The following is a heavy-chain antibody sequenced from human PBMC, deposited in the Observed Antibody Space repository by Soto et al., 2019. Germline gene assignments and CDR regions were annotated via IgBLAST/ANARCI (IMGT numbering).Heavy chain of an antibody. CDR2: ISNDGSDI. J-gene: IGHJ4*02. Sequence: QVQLVESGGGVVQPGRSLRRSCAASGFPFTDYSLHWVRQAPGKGLEWVAIISNDGSDIDYADSVKGRFTISRDNSNNMLHLEMNSLRMEDSAVYYCARDPRWRELLLDYWGQGTLVTASS. CDR3: ARDPRWRELLLDY. D-gene: IGHD3-10*01. V-gene: IGHV3-30-3*01. CDR1: GFPFTDYS.